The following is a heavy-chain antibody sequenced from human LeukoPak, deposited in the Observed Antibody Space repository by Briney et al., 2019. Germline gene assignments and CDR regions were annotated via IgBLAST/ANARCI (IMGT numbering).Heavy chain of an antibody. D-gene: IGHD1-26*01. CDR3: ARDSHEYSGCLRY. Sequence: SETLSLTCTVSGGSISSGSYYWSWIRQPAGKGLEWIGRIYTSGSTNYNPSLKSRVTISVDTSKNQFSLKLSSVTAADTAVYYCARDSHEYSGCLRYWGQGTLVTVSS. V-gene: IGHV4-61*02. CDR1: GGSISSGSYY. CDR2: IYTSGST. J-gene: IGHJ4*02.